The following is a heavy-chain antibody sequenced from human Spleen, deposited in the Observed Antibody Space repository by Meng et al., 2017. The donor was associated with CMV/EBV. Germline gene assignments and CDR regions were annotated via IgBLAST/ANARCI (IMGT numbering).Heavy chain of an antibody. CDR2: ISYDGGNK. CDR3: ARGPPLDSSGYSAFHI. J-gene: IGHJ3*02. V-gene: IGHV3-30*04. Sequence: GGSLRLSCAASGFTFSSYAMHWVRQAPGKGLEWVAVISYDGGNKFYADSVKGRFTISRDNSKNTLYLQMNSLRPEDTAVCYCARGPPLDSSGYSAFHIWGQGTMVTVSS. D-gene: IGHD3-22*01. CDR1: GFTFSSYA.